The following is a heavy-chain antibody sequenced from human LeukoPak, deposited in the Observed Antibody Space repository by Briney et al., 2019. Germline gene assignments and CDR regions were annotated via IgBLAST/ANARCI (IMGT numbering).Heavy chain of an antibody. CDR2: ISSSSSYI. CDR3: ARDSSLYSSSWYDYYYGMDV. CDR1: GFSFSSYE. V-gene: IGHV3-21*01. D-gene: IGHD6-13*01. Sequence: PGGSLRLSCAASGFSFSSYEMNWVRQAPGKGLEWVSSISSSSSYIYYADSVKGRFTISRDNAKNSLYLQMNSLRAEDTAVYYCARDSSLYSSSWYDYYYGMDVWGQGTTVTVSS. J-gene: IGHJ6*02.